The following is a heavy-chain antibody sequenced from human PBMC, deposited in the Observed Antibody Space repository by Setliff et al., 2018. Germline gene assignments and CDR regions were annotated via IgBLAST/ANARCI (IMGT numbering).Heavy chain of an antibody. D-gene: IGHD3-22*01. V-gene: IGHV4-39*01. Sequence: PSETLSLTCTVSGGSISSMSYYWGWIRQPPGKGLEWIGSIYHSGSSYYNSSLRSRVTISVDTSKNQFSLKLTSVTAADTAVYYCRVWVDMIEVDSWAQGTLVTVS. CDR2: IYHSGSS. CDR1: GGSISSMSYY. CDR3: RVWVDMIEVDS. J-gene: IGHJ4*02.